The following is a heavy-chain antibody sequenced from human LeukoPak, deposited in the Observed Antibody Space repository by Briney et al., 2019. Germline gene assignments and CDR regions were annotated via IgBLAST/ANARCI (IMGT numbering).Heavy chain of an antibody. CDR2: IYYSGST. J-gene: IGHJ5*02. V-gene: IGHV4-39*07. D-gene: IGHD2-21*02. Sequence: SETLSLTCTVSGGSISSSSYYWGWIRQPPGKGLEWIGSIYYSGSTYYNPSLKSRVTISVDTSKNQFSLKLSSVTAADTAVYYCARDAIVVVTAINWFDPWGQGTLVTVSS. CDR3: ARDAIVVVTAINWFDP. CDR1: GGSISSSSYY.